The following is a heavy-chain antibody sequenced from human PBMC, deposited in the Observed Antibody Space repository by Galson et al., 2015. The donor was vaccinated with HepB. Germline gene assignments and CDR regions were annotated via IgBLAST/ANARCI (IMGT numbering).Heavy chain of an antibody. Sequence: CAISEDSVSGNSVAWNWIRQSPLRGLEWLGRTYYRSKWYNDYAVSVYGRINIKPDTSENHFSLHLNSVTPEDTAVYYCARELDGIDAFDIWGLGTMVSVSS. J-gene: IGHJ3*02. V-gene: IGHV6-1*01. CDR3: ARELDGIDAFDI. D-gene: IGHD1-26*01. CDR1: EDSVSGNSVA. CDR2: TYYRSKWYN.